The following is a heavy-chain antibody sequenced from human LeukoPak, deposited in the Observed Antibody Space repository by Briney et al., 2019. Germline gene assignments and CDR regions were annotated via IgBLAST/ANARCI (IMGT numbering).Heavy chain of an antibody. D-gene: IGHD6-6*01. Sequence: ASVKVSCKSSGYTFTSYYIHWVRQAPGQGLEWMGRIIPILGIANYAQKFQGRVTITADKSTSTAYMELSSLRSEDTAVYYCARVDSSSAPHFDYWGQGTLVTVSS. J-gene: IGHJ4*02. V-gene: IGHV1-69*04. CDR1: GYTFTSYY. CDR3: ARVDSSSAPHFDY. CDR2: IIPILGIA.